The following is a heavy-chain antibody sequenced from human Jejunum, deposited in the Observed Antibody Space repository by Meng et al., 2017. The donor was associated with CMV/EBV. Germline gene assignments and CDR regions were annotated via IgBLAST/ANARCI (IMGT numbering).Heavy chain of an antibody. D-gene: IGHD5-18*01. CDR1: GFTFDDYA. CDR2: ISWNSGSI. Sequence: GFTFDDYAMHWVRQAPGKGLEWVSGISWNSGSIGYADSVKGRFTISRDNAKNSLYLQMNSLRAEDTALFYCAKDREGYSYGGSDYWGQGTRVTVSS. J-gene: IGHJ4*02. CDR3: AKDREGYSYGGSDY. V-gene: IGHV3-9*01.